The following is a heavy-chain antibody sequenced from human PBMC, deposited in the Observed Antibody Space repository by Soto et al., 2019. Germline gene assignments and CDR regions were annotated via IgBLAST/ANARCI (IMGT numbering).Heavy chain of an antibody. CDR2: IWYDGSNK. D-gene: IGHD3-22*01. CDR3: ARGPTYDRSGYCTS. Sequence: GGSLRLSCAASGFTFNSYVIHWVRQAPGKGLEWVAVIWYDGSNKYYVDSVKGRFTISRDNSKNREYLEMNSLRADDTAVYYCARGPTYDRSGYCTSWGQGSQITVSS. J-gene: IGHJ5*02. CDR1: GFTFNSYV. V-gene: IGHV3-33*01.